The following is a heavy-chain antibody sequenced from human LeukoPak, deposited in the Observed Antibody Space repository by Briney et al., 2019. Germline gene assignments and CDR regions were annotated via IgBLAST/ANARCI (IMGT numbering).Heavy chain of an antibody. CDR1: GFTFSSYG. Sequence: GGTLRLSCAASGFTFSSYGMSWVRQAPGKGLEWVSAISGSGGSTYYADSVKGRFTISRDNSKNTLYLQMNSLRAEDTAVYYCAKALISRSSSWFQWYFDYWGQGTLVTVSS. V-gene: IGHV3-23*01. CDR2: ISGSGGST. D-gene: IGHD6-13*01. J-gene: IGHJ4*02. CDR3: AKALISRSSSWFQWYFDY.